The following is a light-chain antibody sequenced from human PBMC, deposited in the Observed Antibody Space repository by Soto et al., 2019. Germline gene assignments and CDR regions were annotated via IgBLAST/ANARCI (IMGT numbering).Light chain of an antibody. V-gene: IGLV2-18*02. Sequence: QSVLTQPPSVSGSPGQSVTISCTGTSSDIGNYNHVCWYQQPPGTAPKLIIYEVSNRPPGVPDRFSGSKSGNTASLTISGLQAEDEADYYCNSYTSSASYVFGTGTKLTVL. CDR2: EVS. CDR3: NSYTSSASYV. J-gene: IGLJ1*01. CDR1: SSDIGNYNH.